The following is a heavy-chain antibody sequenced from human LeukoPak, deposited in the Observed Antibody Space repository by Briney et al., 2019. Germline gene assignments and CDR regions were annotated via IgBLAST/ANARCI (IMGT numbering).Heavy chain of an antibody. V-gene: IGHV1-2*02. D-gene: IGHD4-17*01. CDR3: ARVLSAVTSTFDY. CDR2: IKPNNGDT. Sequence: GASVKVSCKASGYSFTHHNVHWVRQAPGQALEWTGLIKPNNGDTKFSQKFQDRVTLTSDTSIDTAYMEMSGLTSDDTAIYYCARVLSAVTSTFDYWGQGTLVTVSS. J-gene: IGHJ4*02. CDR1: GYSFTHHN.